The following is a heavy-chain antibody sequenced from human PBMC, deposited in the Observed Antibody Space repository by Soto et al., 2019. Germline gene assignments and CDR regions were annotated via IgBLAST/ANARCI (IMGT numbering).Heavy chain of an antibody. V-gene: IGHV1-69*01. CDR1: GGSFSKYG. CDR2: IIPMFGIG. CDR3: VRVYGENYSYAMGV. Sequence: QVQLVQSGAEVKMPGSSVRVSCKASGGSFSKYGISWVRQAPGQGLEWMGGIIPMFGIGNYAEKFLGRVTSTADVATSTSHMEPSNPGSVDRAVYFCVRVYGENYSYAMGVWGQGITVSVYS. D-gene: IGHD3-10*01. J-gene: IGHJ6*02.